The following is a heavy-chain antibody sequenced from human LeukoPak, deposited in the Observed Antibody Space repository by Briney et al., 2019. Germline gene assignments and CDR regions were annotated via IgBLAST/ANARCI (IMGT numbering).Heavy chain of an antibody. CDR1: GFSFSSYW. CDR3: ARGCSGGSCYESKFDP. CDR2: IKRDGSEK. Sequence: GGSLRLSCAASGFSFSSYWMSWVRQAPGKGLEWVANIKRDGSEKYYVDSAKGRFNISRDNAKNSLYLQMNSLRAEDTAVYYCARGCSGGSCYESKFDPWGQGTLVTVSS. V-gene: IGHV3-7*01. D-gene: IGHD2-15*01. J-gene: IGHJ5*02.